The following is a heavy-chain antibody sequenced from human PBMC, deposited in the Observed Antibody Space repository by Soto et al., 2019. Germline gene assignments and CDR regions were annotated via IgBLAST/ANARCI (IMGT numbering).Heavy chain of an antibody. D-gene: IGHD2-2*01. CDR3: ARVVPGAQAWCGP. J-gene: IGHJ5*02. CDR1: GYTFSNYG. CDR2: ISLYSDGT. V-gene: IGHV1-18*01. Sequence: ASLQVSCKTSGYTFSNYGITWVRQAPGQPLEWLGWISLYSDGTNYAQKFQGRVSMTTDTSTTTAYMELRSLRSDDTAVYYCARVVPGAQAWCGPWAKGTLVSVA.